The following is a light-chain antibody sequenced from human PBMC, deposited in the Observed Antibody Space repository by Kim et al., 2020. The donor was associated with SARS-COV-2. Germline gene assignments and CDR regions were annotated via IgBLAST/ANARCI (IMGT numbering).Light chain of an antibody. V-gene: IGKV3-11*01. CDR2: DAS. CDR3: QQRSNWPLT. J-gene: IGKJ4*01. Sequence: EIVLTQSPATLSLSPGERATLSCRASQTIYNYLAWYQQKPGQAPRLLISDASNRATGIPARFSGSGSGTDFTLTISSLEPEDFAVYYCQQRSNWPLTFGGGTKLEIK. CDR1: QTIYNY.